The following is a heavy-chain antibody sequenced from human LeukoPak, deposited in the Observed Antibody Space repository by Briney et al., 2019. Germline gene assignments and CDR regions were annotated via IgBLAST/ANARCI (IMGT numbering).Heavy chain of an antibody. Sequence: GGSQSPSCAASGFIFTDYGMHWVRQAPGKGLEWVAVISNDGIDKYYADSVKGRFNISRDNSKNTLYLQMNSLRAEDTAVYYCAKVAATLFAFFDFWGQATVTTVPS. V-gene: IGHV3-30*04. J-gene: IGHJ4*02. D-gene: IGHD3-10*02. CDR3: AKVAATLFAFFDF. CDR1: GFIFTDYG. CDR2: ISNDGIDK.